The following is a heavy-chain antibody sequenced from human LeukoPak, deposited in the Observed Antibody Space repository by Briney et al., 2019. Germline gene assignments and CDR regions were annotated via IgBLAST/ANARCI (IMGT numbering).Heavy chain of an antibody. CDR2: IYHSGST. J-gene: IGHJ3*02. V-gene: IGHV4-4*02. Sequence: PSETLSLTCAVSGGSISSSNWWRWVRQHPGKGLEWIEEIYHSGSTNYDPSLKSPVTISVDKSKNQFSLKLSSVTAADAAVYYCARAADNAFDICGQGTMVTVSS. CDR1: GGSISSSNW. CDR3: ARAADNAFDI.